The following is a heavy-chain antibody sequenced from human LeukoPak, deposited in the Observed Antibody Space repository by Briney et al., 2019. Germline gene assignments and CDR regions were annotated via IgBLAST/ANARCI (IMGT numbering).Heavy chain of an antibody. CDR3: VRGYRLVDY. Sequence: SQTLSLTCTVSGGSISSGGYYWSGIRQHPGKGLEWIGYIYYSGSTNYNPSLKSRVTISVDTSKNQVSLKLTSVTAADTAVYYCVRGYRLVDYWGQGTLVTVSS. D-gene: IGHD6-19*01. J-gene: IGHJ4*02. CDR2: IYYSGST. V-gene: IGHV4-61*08. CDR1: GGSISSGGYY.